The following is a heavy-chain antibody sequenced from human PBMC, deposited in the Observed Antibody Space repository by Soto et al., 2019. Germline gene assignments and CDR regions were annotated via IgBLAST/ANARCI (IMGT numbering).Heavy chain of an antibody. CDR3: ARIPRYSYATSDPLDN. CDR2: ILPIMGSV. CDR1: GGTFNTYT. Sequence: SVKVSCKASGGTFNTYTFSWVRQAPGQGLEWMGSILPIMGSVNYAHDFRGRLSITADPSTTTAYMELTSLTSHDTAMYYCARIPRYSYATSDPLDNWGQGTLVTVSS. D-gene: IGHD2-15*01. J-gene: IGHJ4*02. V-gene: IGHV1-69*08.